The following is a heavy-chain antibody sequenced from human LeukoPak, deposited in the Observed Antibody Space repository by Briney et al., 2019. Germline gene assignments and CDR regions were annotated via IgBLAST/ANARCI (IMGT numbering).Heavy chain of an antibody. CDR2: INPNSGGT. Sequence: ASVKVSCKASGGTFSSYAISWVRQAPGQGLEWMGWINPNSGGTNYAQKFQGRVTMTRDTSISTAYMELSRLRSDDTAVYYCARRLAAANDYWGQGTLVTVSS. CDR1: GGTFSSYA. J-gene: IGHJ4*02. D-gene: IGHD6-13*01. V-gene: IGHV1-2*02. CDR3: ARRLAAANDY.